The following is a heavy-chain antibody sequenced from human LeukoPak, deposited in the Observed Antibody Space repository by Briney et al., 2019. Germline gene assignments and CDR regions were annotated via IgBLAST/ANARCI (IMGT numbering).Heavy chain of an antibody. CDR3: AKDNTLDYYDSSGVFDY. J-gene: IGHJ4*02. CDR2: ISGSGGST. CDR1: GFTFSSYA. V-gene: IGHV3-23*01. D-gene: IGHD3-22*01. Sequence: GGSLRLSCAASGFTFSSYAMSWVRQAPGKGLEWVSAISGSGGSTYYADSVKGRSTISRDNSKNTLYLQMNSLRAEDTAVYYCAKDNTLDYYDSSGVFDYWGQGTLVTVSS.